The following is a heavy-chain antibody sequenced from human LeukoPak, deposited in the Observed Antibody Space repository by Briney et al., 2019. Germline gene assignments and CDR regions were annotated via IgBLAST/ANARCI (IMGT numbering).Heavy chain of an antibody. V-gene: IGHV3-15*07. J-gene: IGHJ4*02. D-gene: IGHD1-20*01. CDR2: IKSKADGETI. Sequence: GGSLRLSCATSGFIFGNYRMHWVRQAPGKGLEWVGRIKSKADGETIDYAAPVKGRFTFSRDDSKNMLYLQMNSLKSEDTAVYYCSTLTSRGLSDSWGQGTLVTVSS. CDR3: STLTSRGLSDS. CDR1: GFIFGNYR.